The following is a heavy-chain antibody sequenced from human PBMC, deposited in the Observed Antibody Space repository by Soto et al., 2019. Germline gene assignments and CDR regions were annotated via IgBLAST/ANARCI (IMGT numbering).Heavy chain of an antibody. CDR1: GGSISSGGYY. CDR2: IYYSGST. Sequence: QVQLQESGPGLVKPSQTLSLTCTVSGGSISSGGYYWSWIRQHPGKGLEWIGYIYYSGSTYYNPSLKRRVTISVDTSKNQCALKLSSVTAADTAVYYCASTSQDLTRDYGDYCTVHDAFDIWGQGTMVTVSS. CDR3: ASTSQDLTRDYGDYCTVHDAFDI. V-gene: IGHV4-31*03. D-gene: IGHD4-17*01. J-gene: IGHJ3*02.